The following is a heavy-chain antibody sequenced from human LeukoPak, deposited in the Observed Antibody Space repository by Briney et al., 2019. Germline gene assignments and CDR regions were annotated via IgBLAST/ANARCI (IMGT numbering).Heavy chain of an antibody. V-gene: IGHV3-72*01. J-gene: IGHJ4*02. Sequence: GGSLRLSCAASGFTFSDHYMDWVRQAPGKGLEWVGRTRNKANSYSTQYAASVKGRFSISRDDSKSSMYLQMNSLKTEDTAVYYCAMYRYDSGSYYNGQNWGQGTLVTVSS. CDR3: AMYRYDSGSYYNGQN. CDR2: TRNKANSYST. CDR1: GFTFSDHY. D-gene: IGHD3-10*01.